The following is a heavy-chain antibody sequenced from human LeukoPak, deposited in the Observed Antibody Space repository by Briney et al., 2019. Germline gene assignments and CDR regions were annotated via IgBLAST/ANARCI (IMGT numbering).Heavy chain of an antibody. V-gene: IGHV4-4*02. Sequence: SETLSLTCGVSGGSITNTNYWTWVRQPPGKGLEWIGEVNLQGSTNYNPSLMGRVAIAVDTSENHISLQLTSVTAADTAVYYCARDLMGDFEVGDYYYGMDVWGQGTTVTVSS. CDR1: GGSITNTNY. J-gene: IGHJ6*02. CDR3: ARDLMGDFEVGDYYYGMDV. D-gene: IGHD3-3*01. CDR2: VNLQGST.